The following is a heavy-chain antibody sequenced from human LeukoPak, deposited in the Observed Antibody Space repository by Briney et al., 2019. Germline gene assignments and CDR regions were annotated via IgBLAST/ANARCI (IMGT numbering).Heavy chain of an antibody. J-gene: IGHJ4*02. CDR1: GYCITYYW. CDR2: IYPGNSNT. Sequence: GAFLLISCNGSGYCITYYWIGFVRQTAGEGLELMGIIYPGNSNTRYSPSFQGQVTISADKFISTAYLQWSSLKASYTSMYDCARLRIAAAMFDFWGQGTLVTVSS. V-gene: IGHV5-51*01. CDR3: ARLRIAAAMFDF. D-gene: IGHD6-13*01.